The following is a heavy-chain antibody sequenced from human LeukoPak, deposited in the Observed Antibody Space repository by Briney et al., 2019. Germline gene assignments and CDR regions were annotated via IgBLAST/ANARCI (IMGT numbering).Heavy chain of an antibody. CDR3: AIVFMNSDDSQYRPLDC. CDR2: IKQDGSEK. V-gene: IGHV3-7*01. Sequence: PGGSLRLSCAASGFTFSSRWMSWVRQAPGKGLEWVAKIKQDGSEKDYVDSVKGRFTISRDNAENSLYLQMNSLTTGDTAVYFCAIVFMNSDDSQYRPLDCSGQGTLVTVSS. D-gene: IGHD3-22*01. CDR1: GFTFSSRW. J-gene: IGHJ4*02.